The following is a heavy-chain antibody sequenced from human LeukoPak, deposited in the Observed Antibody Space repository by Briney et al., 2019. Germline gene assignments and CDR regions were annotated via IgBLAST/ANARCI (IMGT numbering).Heavy chain of an antibody. Sequence: PSQTLSLTCTVSGGSFSSDNYYWSWIRQPAGKGLEWIVRIYPSRSTNYNPSLKSRVTISIDTSKHQFSLKLSSVPAADTAVYYCARYFDYWGQGTLVTVSS. CDR3: ARYFDY. CDR1: GGSFSSDNYY. J-gene: IGHJ4*02. CDR2: IYPSRST. V-gene: IGHV4-61*02.